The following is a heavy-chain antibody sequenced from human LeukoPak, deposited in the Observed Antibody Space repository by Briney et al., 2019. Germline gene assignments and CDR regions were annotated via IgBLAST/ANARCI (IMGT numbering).Heavy chain of an antibody. D-gene: IGHD1-26*01. CDR3: ARQVGAYDY. J-gene: IGHJ4*02. V-gene: IGHV3-11*01. Sequence: GGSLRLSCVGSGFTFSDYYISWIRQAPGKGLEWVSYISSSGSTIYYADSVKGRFTISRDNSKNTLYLQMNSLRAEDTAVYYCARQVGAYDYWGQGTLVTVSS. CDR1: GFTFSDYY. CDR2: ISSSGSTI.